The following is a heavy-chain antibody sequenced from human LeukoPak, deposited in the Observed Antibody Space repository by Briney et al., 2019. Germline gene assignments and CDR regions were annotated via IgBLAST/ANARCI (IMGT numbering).Heavy chain of an antibody. CDR2: IYPGDSDT. CDR1: GYSFTSYW. Sequence: GESLKISCKGSGYSFTSYWIGWVRQMPGKGLEWMGIIYPGDSDTRYSPSFQGQVTISADKSISTAYLQRSSLKASDTAMYYCARVGPYYYDSSGSDDAFDIWGQGTMVTVSS. D-gene: IGHD3-22*01. J-gene: IGHJ3*02. CDR3: ARVGPYYYDSSGSDDAFDI. V-gene: IGHV5-51*01.